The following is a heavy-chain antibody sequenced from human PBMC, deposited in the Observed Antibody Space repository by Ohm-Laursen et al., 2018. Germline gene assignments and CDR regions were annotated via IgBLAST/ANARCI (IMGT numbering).Heavy chain of an antibody. CDR3: ARTDTAMVPDY. CDR2: INWNGGST. CDR1: GFTFDDYG. D-gene: IGHD5-18*01. V-gene: IGHV3-20*01. Sequence: GSLRLSCSASGFTFDDYGMSWVRQAPGKGLEWVSGINWNGGSTGYADSVKGRFTISRDNAKNSLYLQMNSLRAEDTALYHCARTDTAMVPDYWGQGTLVTVSS. J-gene: IGHJ4*02.